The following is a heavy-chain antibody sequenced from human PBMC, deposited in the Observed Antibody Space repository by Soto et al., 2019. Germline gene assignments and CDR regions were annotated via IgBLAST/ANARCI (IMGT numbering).Heavy chain of an antibody. CDR2: ISYDGSNK. CDR3: ARDSNLLYDSSGYYYY. D-gene: IGHD3-22*01. Sequence: GESLRLSCAASGFTFSSYAMHWVRQAPGKGLEWVAVISYDGSNKYYADSVKGRFTISRDNSKNTLYLQMNSLRAEDTAVYYCARDSNLLYDSSGYYYYWGQGTLVTVSS. J-gene: IGHJ4*02. V-gene: IGHV3-30*04. CDR1: GFTFSSYA.